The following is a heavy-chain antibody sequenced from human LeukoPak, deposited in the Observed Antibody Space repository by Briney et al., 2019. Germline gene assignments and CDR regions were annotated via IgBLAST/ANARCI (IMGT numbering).Heavy chain of an antibody. CDR1: GFTFSSYG. Sequence: GGSLRLSCAASGFTFSSYGMHWVRQAPGKGLEWVAVISHDGSNKYYADSVKGRFTISRDNSKNTLYLQMNSLRAEDTAVYYCAKDLNPYSSSWYFAFDIWGQGTMVTVSS. D-gene: IGHD6-13*01. J-gene: IGHJ3*02. CDR2: ISHDGSNK. V-gene: IGHV3-30*18. CDR3: AKDLNPYSSSWYFAFDI.